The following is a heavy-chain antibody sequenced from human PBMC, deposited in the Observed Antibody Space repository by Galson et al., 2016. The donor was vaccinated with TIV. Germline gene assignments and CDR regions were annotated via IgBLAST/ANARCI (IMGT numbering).Heavy chain of an antibody. CDR2: INPNSGGT. Sequence: SVKVSCKASGYTFSDYHMHWVRQAPGQGLEWMGRINPNSGGTEYAQKFQDRVTMTRDTSINTAYMELSRLRYDYSVIYYCARERGPGYCSSTRCYGYYGMDVWGQGTTVTVSS. CDR3: ARERGPGYCSSTRCYGYYGMDV. V-gene: IGHV1-2*05. D-gene: IGHD2-2*03. J-gene: IGHJ6*02. CDR1: GYTFSDYH.